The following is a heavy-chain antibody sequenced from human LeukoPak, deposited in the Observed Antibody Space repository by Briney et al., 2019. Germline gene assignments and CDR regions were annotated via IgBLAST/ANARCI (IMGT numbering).Heavy chain of an antibody. Sequence: ASVKVSCKTSGYTFTNYGISWVRQAPGQGLEWMGRINVYNGNTNYAQKFQGRVTMTTDTSTSTAYMELRSLTSDDTAVYYCAREYSSGWSYHFDSWGQGTLVTVSS. D-gene: IGHD6-19*01. CDR2: INVYNGNT. CDR1: GYTFTNYG. V-gene: IGHV1-18*01. J-gene: IGHJ4*02. CDR3: AREYSSGWSYHFDS.